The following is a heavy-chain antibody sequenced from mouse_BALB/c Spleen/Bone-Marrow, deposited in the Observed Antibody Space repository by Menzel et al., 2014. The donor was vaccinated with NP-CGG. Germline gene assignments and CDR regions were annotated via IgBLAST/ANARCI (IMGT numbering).Heavy chain of an antibody. CDR1: GYTFTSYV. CDR2: INPYNDGT. V-gene: IGHV1-14*01. Sequence: EVKLMESGPELVKPGASVKMSCKASGYTFTSYVMHWVKQKPGQGLEWIGYINPYNDGTKYNEKFKGKATLTSDKSSSTAYMELSSLTSEDSAVYYCARRGRIAEALGYWGQGTTLAVSS. D-gene: IGHD6-1*01. CDR3: ARRGRIAEALGY. J-gene: IGHJ2*01.